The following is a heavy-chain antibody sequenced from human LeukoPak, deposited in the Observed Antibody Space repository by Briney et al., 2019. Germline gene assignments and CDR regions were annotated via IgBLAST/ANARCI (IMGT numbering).Heavy chain of an antibody. J-gene: IGHJ3*01. Sequence: GASVKVSCKASGGTFSCYSINWVRQAPGQGLEWVGRFITTLDVANYPQKFQARLTITADKSTGTAYMELSSLRSADTAVYYCARDLPPCTGGSCYSNAFDLWGQGTMVTVSS. CDR2: FITTLDVA. CDR3: ARDLPPCTGGSCYSNAFDL. V-gene: IGHV1-69*04. D-gene: IGHD2-15*01. CDR1: GGTFSCYS.